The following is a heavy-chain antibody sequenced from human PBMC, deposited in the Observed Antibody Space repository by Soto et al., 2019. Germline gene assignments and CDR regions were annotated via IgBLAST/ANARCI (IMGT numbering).Heavy chain of an antibody. D-gene: IGHD3-10*01. CDR1: GFSLSTSAVG. J-gene: IGHJ3*02. V-gene: IGHV2-5*02. CDR3: AHLILIRGVLDAFDI. CDR2: IYWDDDK. Sequence: KESGPTLVKPTQTLTLTCTFSGFSLSTSAVGVGWIRQPPGKALEWLALIYWDDDKRYSPSLKSRLTITKATSKNQVVLTMTNMDPVDTATYYCAHLILIRGVLDAFDIWGQGTMVTVSS.